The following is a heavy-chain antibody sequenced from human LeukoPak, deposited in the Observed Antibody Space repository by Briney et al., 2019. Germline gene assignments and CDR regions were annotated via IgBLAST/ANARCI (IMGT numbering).Heavy chain of an antibody. D-gene: IGHD3-10*01. V-gene: IGHV4-61*02. CDR1: GGSISSGSYY. Sequence: PSETLSLTCTVSGGSISSGSYYWSWIRQPAGKGLEWIGRIYTSGSTNYNPSLKSRVTISVDTSKNQFSLKLSSVTAADTAVYYCARSSGITMVGWGQGTLVTVSS. CDR2: IYTSGST. J-gene: IGHJ4*02. CDR3: ARSSGITMVG.